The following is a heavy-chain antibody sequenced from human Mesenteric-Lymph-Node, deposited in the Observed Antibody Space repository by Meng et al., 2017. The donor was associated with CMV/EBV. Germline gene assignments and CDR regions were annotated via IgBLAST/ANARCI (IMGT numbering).Heavy chain of an antibody. CDR3: ARLARYCSSTSCPRTGFQH. D-gene: IGHD2-2*01. CDR2: IYHSGST. CDR1: ISRSNW. J-gene: IGHJ1*01. Sequence: ISRSNWWSWVRQPPGKGLEWIGEIYHSGSTIYNPSLKSRVTISVDKSKNQFSLKLSSVTAADTAVYYCARLARYCSSTSCPRTGFQHWGQGTLVTVSS. V-gene: IGHV4-4*02.